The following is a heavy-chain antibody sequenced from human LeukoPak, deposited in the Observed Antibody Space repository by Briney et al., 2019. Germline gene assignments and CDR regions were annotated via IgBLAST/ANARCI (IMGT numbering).Heavy chain of an antibody. CDR2: IIPIFGTA. D-gene: IGHD1-26*01. V-gene: IGHV1-69*13. J-gene: IGHJ4*02. CDR1: GCTFSSYA. CDR3: ARTEVGATPLGY. Sequence: AASVKVSCKASGCTFSSYAISWVRQAPGQGLAWMGGIIPIFGTANYAQKFQGRVTITADGSTSTAYMELSSLRSEDTAVYYCARTEVGATPLGYWGQGTLLTVSS.